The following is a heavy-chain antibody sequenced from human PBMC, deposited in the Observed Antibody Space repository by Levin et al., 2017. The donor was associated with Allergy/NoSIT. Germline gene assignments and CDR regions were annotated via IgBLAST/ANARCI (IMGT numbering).Heavy chain of an antibody. D-gene: IGHD2-15*01. V-gene: IGHV3-23*01. J-gene: IGHJ1*01. CDR3: ATCSSSRPDSDFQH. CDR1: GFTFTTYA. CDR2: LSAGGYTI. Sequence: GGSLRLSCAASGFTFTTYAMSWVRQAPGKGLEWVSGLSAGGYTIYYANSVKDRFTISRDNSKNALYLQMNSLRTEDTAVYYCATCSSSRPDSDFQHWGQGTLVTVSS.